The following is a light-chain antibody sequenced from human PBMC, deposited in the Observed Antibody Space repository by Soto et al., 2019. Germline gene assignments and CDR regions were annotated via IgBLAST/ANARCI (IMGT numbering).Light chain of an antibody. CDR3: QQHNSYPWT. Sequence: DIQMTQSPSTLSASVGDRVTITCRASQSISSWLAWYQQKPGKAPKLLIYKASSLESGVPPRFSGSGSGTEFTLTISSLQPDDFANYYCQQHNSYPWTFGQGTKVEIK. J-gene: IGKJ1*01. CDR1: QSISSW. CDR2: KAS. V-gene: IGKV1-5*03.